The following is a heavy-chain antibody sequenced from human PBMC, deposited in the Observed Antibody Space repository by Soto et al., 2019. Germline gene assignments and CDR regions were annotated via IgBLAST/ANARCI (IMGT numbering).Heavy chain of an antibody. CDR2: IYPGDSDT. CDR3: AREPYYYDSSGYYYVSAFDI. J-gene: IGHJ3*02. Sequence: GESLKISCKGSGYSFTSYWIGWVRQMPGKGLEWMGIIYPGDSDTRYSPSFQGQVTISADKSISTAYLQWSSLKASDTAMYYFAREPYYYDSSGYYYVSAFDIWGQGTMVTVSS. CDR1: GYSFTSYW. V-gene: IGHV5-51*01. D-gene: IGHD3-22*01.